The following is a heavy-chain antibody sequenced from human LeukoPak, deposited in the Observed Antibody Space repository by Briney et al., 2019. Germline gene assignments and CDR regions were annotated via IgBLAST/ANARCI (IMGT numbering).Heavy chain of an antibody. CDR1: GFTFSSYG. V-gene: IGHV3-30*03. CDR3: AREKDFWFDH. CDR2: ISYDGSNK. Sequence: GRSLRLSCAASGFTFSSYGMHWVRQAPGKGLEWVAVISYDGSNKYYADSVKGRFTISRDNSKNTLYLQMSSLRVEDAAIYYCAREKDFWFDHWGQGNLVTVSS. J-gene: IGHJ5*02.